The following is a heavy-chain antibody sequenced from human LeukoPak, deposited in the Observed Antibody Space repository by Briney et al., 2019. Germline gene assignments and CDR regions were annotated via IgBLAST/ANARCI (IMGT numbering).Heavy chain of an antibody. V-gene: IGHV4-59*01. Sequence: PSETLSLTCTVSGGSISSYFWSWIRQPPGKGLEWIGYIYYSGSTNYNPSLNSRVTISVDTSKNQFSLELSSVTAADTAVYYCARGGSYGSYFDYWGQGTLVTVPS. CDR3: ARGGSYGSYFDY. CDR2: IYYSGST. J-gene: IGHJ4*02. CDR1: GGSISSYF. D-gene: IGHD3-10*01.